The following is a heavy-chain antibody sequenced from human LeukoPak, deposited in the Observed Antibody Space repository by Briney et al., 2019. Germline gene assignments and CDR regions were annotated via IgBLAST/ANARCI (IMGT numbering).Heavy chain of an antibody. Sequence: GGSLRLSCVVSGFTFRSYAMHWVRQAPGKGLEWVAFIGYDGSNEFYADSVKGRFTISRDNSKNILNLQINSLRVEDTAVYYCAKRDAAGAGSGYYYMDVWGKGTTVTVSS. CDR1: GFTFRSYA. V-gene: IGHV3-30*02. CDR3: AKRDAAGAGSGYYYMDV. CDR2: IGYDGSNE. J-gene: IGHJ6*03. D-gene: IGHD6-13*01.